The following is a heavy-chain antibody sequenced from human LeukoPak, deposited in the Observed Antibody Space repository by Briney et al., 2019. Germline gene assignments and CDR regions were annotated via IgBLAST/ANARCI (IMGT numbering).Heavy chain of an antibody. Sequence: ASVKASCKASGYTFTSYGISWVRQAPGQGLEWMGWISAYNGNTNYAQKLQGRVTMTTDTSTSTAYMELRSLRSDDTAVYYCARGRYYYGSGSYYLFDYWGQGTLVTVSS. V-gene: IGHV1-18*01. CDR2: ISAYNGNT. D-gene: IGHD3-10*01. CDR3: ARGRYYYGSGSYYLFDY. J-gene: IGHJ4*02. CDR1: GYTFTSYG.